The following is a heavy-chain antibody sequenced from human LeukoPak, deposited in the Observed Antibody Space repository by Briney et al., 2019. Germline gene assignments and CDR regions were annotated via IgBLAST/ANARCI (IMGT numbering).Heavy chain of an antibody. CDR3: AKRTPRENAFDI. Sequence: PGRSLRLSCAASGFTFRSYAMSWVRQAPGKGLEWVSAISGSGGSTYYADSVKGRFTISRDNSKNTLYLQMNSLRAEDTAVYYCAKRTPRENAFDIWGQGTMVTVSS. CDR2: ISGSGGST. J-gene: IGHJ3*02. V-gene: IGHV3-23*01. CDR1: GFTFRSYA.